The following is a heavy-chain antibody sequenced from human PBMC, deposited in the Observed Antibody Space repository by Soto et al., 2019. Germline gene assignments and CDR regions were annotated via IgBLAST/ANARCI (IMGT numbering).Heavy chain of an antibody. CDR1: GFTFSSYA. D-gene: IGHD1-20*01. CDR3: AKEGGNWNHASDAYYFDY. J-gene: IGHJ4*02. CDR2: ISGSGGST. Sequence: PGGSLRLSCAASGFTFSSYAMSWVRQAPGKGLEWVSAISGSGGSTYYADSAKGRFTISRDNSKNTLYLQMNSLRAEDTAVYYCAKEGGNWNHASDAYYFDYWGQGTLVTVSS. V-gene: IGHV3-23*01.